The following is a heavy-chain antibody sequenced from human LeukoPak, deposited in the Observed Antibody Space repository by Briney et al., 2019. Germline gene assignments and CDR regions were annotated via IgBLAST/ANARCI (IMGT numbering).Heavy chain of an antibody. V-gene: IGHV1-69*13. CDR1: GGTFSSYS. J-gene: IGHJ6*02. D-gene: IGHD1-26*01. Sequence: ASVKVSCKASGGTFSSYSISWVRQAPGQGLEWMGGIIPIFDTADYAQKFQGRVTITADESTSPAYMELSSLRSEDTAVFYCARISLGAIWGYYYGMDVWGQGTTVTVSS. CDR2: IIPIFDTA. CDR3: ARISLGAIWGYYYGMDV.